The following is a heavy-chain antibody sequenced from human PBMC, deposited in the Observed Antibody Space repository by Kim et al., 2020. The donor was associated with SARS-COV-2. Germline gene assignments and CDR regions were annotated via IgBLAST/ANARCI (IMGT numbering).Heavy chain of an antibody. J-gene: IGHJ1*01. CDR3: ARGYSGSYHFQYFQH. CDR2: ISYDGSNK. Sequence: GGSLRLSCAASGFTFSSYAMHWVRQAPGKGLEWVAVISYDGSNKYYADSVKGRFTISRDNSKNTLYLQMNSLRAEDTAVYYCARGYSGSYHFQYFQHWGQGTLVTVSS. CDR1: GFTFSSYA. V-gene: IGHV3-30-3*01. D-gene: IGHD1-26*01.